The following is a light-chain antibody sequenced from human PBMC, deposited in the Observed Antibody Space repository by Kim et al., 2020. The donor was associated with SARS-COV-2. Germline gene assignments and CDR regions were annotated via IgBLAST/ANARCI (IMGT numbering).Light chain of an antibody. CDR2: DAS. V-gene: IGKV3-11*01. CDR3: QQRRTWPLT. CDR1: QSIGDW. J-gene: IGKJ4*01. Sequence: VSPGERAPLSCRASQSIGDWIAWYQQKSGQPPRLLIYDASNRATGIPARFSGSGSGTDFTLTISSLEPEDFAVYYCQQRRTWPLTFGGGTKVDIK.